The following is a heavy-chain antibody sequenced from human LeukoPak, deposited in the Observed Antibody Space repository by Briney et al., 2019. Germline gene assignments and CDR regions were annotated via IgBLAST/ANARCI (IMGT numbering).Heavy chain of an antibody. V-gene: IGHV1-69*05. CDR2: IIPIFGTA. Sequence: SVKVSCKASGGTFSSYAISWVRQAPGQGLEWMGRIIPIFGTANYAQKFQGRVTITTDESTSTAYMELSSLRSEDTAVYYCARDLTSGSSLDYWGQGTLVTVSS. D-gene: IGHD1-26*01. J-gene: IGHJ4*02. CDR3: ARDLTSGSSLDY. CDR1: GGTFSSYA.